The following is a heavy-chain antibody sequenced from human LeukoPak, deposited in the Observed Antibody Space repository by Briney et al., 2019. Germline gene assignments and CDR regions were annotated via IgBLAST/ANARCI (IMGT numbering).Heavy chain of an antibody. Sequence: GGSLRLSCAASGFTFSSYWMSWVRQAPGKGLEWVANIKQDGSEKYYVDSVKGRFTISRDNAKNSLYLQMDSLRAEDTAVYYCARAPVGLSGNWFDPWGQGTLVTVSS. J-gene: IGHJ5*02. D-gene: IGHD1-14*01. CDR1: GFTFSSYW. CDR3: ARAPVGLSGNWFDP. CDR2: IKQDGSEK. V-gene: IGHV3-7*01.